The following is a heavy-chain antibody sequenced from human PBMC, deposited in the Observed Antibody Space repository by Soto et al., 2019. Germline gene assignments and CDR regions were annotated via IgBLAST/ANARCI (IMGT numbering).Heavy chain of an antibody. CDR3: ARDPTDILAGFGSFDI. D-gene: IGHD3-9*01. CDR1: GFTFSDYY. Sequence: QVQLVESGGGLVKPGGSLRLSCAVSGFTFSDYYMSWIRQAPGKGLEWVSYISSSGSTIYYADSVKGRLTISRDNAKKSVYLQINSLRAEETAVYYCARDPTDILAGFGSFDIWGQGTIVTVSS. CDR2: ISSSGSTI. J-gene: IGHJ3*02. V-gene: IGHV3-11*01.